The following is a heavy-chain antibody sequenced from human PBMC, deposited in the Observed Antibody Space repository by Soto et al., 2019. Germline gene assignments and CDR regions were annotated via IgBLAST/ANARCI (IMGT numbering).Heavy chain of an antibody. Sequence: QVQLQESGPGLVKPSQTLSLTSTVSGGSISSGGYYWSWIRQHPGKGLEWIGYIYYSGSTYYNPSLKSRITISVDTSKNQFSLKLSSVTAADTAVYYCARVVGDGYSVRYDYWGQGTLVTVSS. CDR3: ARVVGDGYSVRYDY. CDR1: GGSISSGGYY. D-gene: IGHD5-18*01. J-gene: IGHJ4*02. V-gene: IGHV4-31*03. CDR2: IYYSGST.